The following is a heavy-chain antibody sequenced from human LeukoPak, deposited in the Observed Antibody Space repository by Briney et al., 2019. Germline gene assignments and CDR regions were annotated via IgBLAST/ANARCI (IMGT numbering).Heavy chain of an antibody. Sequence: PGGSLSLSCATSGFTISPYSMSWVRQAPGKGLEWVACISRSGSHTYYADSMKGRFIISRDNAKNSMSLHINSLRVEDTAMYFCARGDVDYYDSSGSDAFYIWGQGTRVTVSS. CDR1: GFTISPYS. CDR2: ISRSGSHT. J-gene: IGHJ3*02. CDR3: ARGDVDYYDSSGSDAFYI. D-gene: IGHD3-22*01. V-gene: IGHV3-21*06.